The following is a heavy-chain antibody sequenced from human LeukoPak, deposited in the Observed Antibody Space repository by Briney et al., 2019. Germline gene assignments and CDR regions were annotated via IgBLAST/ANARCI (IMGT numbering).Heavy chain of an antibody. D-gene: IGHD6-19*01. Sequence: GGSLRLPCAASGFTFSSYGMHWVRQAPGKGLEWVSIIWYDGSNKYYADSVKGRFTISKDNFKNTLYLQMNSLRAEDTAVYYCARDPGHSGWYGDYWGQGTLVTVSS. CDR1: GFTFSSYG. CDR3: ARDPGHSGWYGDY. V-gene: IGHV3-33*01. J-gene: IGHJ4*02. CDR2: IWYDGSNK.